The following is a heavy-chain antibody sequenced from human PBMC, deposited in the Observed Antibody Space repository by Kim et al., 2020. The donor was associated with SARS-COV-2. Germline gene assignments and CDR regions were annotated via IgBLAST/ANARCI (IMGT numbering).Heavy chain of an antibody. D-gene: IGHD6-19*01. CDR3: ARGATSGWFFDY. J-gene: IGHJ4*02. V-gene: IGHV3-30-3*01. CDR1: GFTFSDHA. Sequence: EGSLRLSCGGSGFTFSDHALHWVRQAPGKGLEWVAVISYDGSNIYYADSVKGRFTLSRDNSKNTLTLQMSSLKTADTAFYFCARGATSGWFFDYSGQGTLVTVSS. CDR2: ISYDGSNI.